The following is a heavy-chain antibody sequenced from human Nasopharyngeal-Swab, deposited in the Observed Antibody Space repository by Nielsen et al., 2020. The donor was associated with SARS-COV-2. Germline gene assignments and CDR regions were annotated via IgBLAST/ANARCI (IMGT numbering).Heavy chain of an antibody. J-gene: IGHJ5*02. V-gene: IGHV3-30-3*01. Sequence: GESLKISCAASGFTFSSYAMHWVRQAPGKGLEWVAVISYDGSNKYYADSVKGQFTISRDNSKNTLYLQMNSLRAEDTAVYYCAREQGFDPWGQGTLVTVSS. CDR3: AREQGFDP. CDR1: GFTFSSYA. CDR2: ISYDGSNK.